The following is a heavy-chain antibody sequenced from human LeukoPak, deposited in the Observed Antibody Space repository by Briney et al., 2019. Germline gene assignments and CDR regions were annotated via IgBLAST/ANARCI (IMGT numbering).Heavy chain of an antibody. Sequence: GGSLRLSCAASGFTFSSYSTNWVRHAPGGGREWVSSISSISSYIYYADSVKGRFTISRDNAKNSLSLQMNSLRAEDTAVYYCARGLRFLEWLPPGYMGYFDYWGQGTLVTVSS. J-gene: IGHJ4*02. CDR2: ISSISSYI. V-gene: IGHV3-21*01. CDR1: GFTFSSYS. CDR3: ARGLRFLEWLPPGYMGYFDY. D-gene: IGHD3-3*01.